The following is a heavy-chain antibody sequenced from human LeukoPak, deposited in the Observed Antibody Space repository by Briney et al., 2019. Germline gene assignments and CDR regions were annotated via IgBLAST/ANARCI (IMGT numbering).Heavy chain of an antibody. V-gene: IGHV1-46*01. CDR1: GYTFTSYY. CDR3: ARDPGTRGGDAFDI. D-gene: IGHD1-14*01. J-gene: IGHJ3*02. CDR2: INPSGGST. Sequence: ASVKVSCKASGYTFTSYYMHWVRQAPGQGLEWMGIINPSGGSTSYAQRFQGRITMTRDTSTSTVYMELSSLRSEDTAVDYCARDPGTRGGDAFDIWGQGTMVTVSS.